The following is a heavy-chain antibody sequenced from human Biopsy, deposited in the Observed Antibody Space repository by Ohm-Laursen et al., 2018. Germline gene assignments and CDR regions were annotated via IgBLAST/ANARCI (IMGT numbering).Heavy chain of an antibody. V-gene: IGHV1-18*01. J-gene: IGHJ6*02. CDR1: GYSLPSYG. Sequence: SVYPSRNVSGYSLPSYGISSVRQAAGHGLEWMGWIRAYNGNRNYAQKCQGRVTITTDTSTSTAYMELRSLRSDDTAVYFCAREEDNSGYDYYGMDVWGQGTTFTVSS. CDR3: AREEDNSGYDYYGMDV. CDR2: IRAYNGNR. D-gene: IGHD3-22*01.